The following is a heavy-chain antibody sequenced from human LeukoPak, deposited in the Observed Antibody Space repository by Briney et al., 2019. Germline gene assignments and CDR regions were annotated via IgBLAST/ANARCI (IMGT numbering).Heavy chain of an antibody. CDR2: IYSGGST. CDR1: GFTVSSNY. J-gene: IGHJ4*02. V-gene: IGHV3-53*01. CDR3: ARDPGYCSGGSCFFN. Sequence: GGSLRLSCAASGFTVSSNYMSWVRQAPGKGLEWVSVIYSGGSTYYADSVKGRFTISRDNSKNTLYLQMNSLRAEDTAVYYCARDPGYCSGGSCFFNRGQGTLVTVSS. D-gene: IGHD2-15*01.